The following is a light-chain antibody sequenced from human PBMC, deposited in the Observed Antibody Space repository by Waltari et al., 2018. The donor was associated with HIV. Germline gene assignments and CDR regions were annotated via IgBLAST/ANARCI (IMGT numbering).Light chain of an antibody. CDR2: PTS. CDR3: QKCDATPFT. CDR1: QGINNF. J-gene: IGKJ3*01. Sequence: DIQMTQSPSSLSASVGDRVTITCRASQGINNFLAWYQQKPGRVPKILVYPTSTLQSGVPSRFSGSGSGTDFTLTISSLQPEDVATYYCQKCDATPFTFGPGTTVDLK. V-gene: IGKV1-27*01.